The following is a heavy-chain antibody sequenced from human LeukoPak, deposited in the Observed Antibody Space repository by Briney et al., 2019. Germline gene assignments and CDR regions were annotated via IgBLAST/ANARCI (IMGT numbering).Heavy chain of an antibody. V-gene: IGHV1-46*01. CDR3: ARGQREDFDY. CDR1: GYTFTSYD. CDR2: INPSGGST. D-gene: IGHD1-1*01. J-gene: IGHJ4*02. Sequence: ASVKVSCKASGYTFTSYDINWVRQAPGQGLEWMGIINPSGGSTSYAQKFQGRVTMTRDTSTSTVYMELSSLRSEDTAVYYCARGQREDFDYWGQGTLVTVSS.